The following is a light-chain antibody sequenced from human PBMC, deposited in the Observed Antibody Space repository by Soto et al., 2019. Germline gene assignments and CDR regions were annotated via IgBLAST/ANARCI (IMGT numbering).Light chain of an antibody. Sequence: DIPMTQSPSSLSASVGDRVTITCRASQSISSYLNWYQQKPGKAPKLLIYAASSLQSGVPSRFSGSGSGTEFTLTISSLQPEDFATYYCQQSYSTPPTFGQGTRREIK. V-gene: IGKV1-39*01. CDR3: QQSYSTPPT. J-gene: IGKJ5*01. CDR2: AAS. CDR1: QSISSY.